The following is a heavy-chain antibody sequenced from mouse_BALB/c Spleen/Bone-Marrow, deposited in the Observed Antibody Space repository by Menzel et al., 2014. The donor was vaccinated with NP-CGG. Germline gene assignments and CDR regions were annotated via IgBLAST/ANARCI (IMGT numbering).Heavy chain of an antibody. CDR3: AREVSMDY. CDR1: GFTFSDYY. J-gene: IGHJ4*01. CDR2: ISDGGSYT. V-gene: IGHV5-4*02. Sequence: EVKLEESGGGLVKPGGSLKLSCAASGFTFSDYYMYWVRQTPEKRLEWVATISDGGSYTYYSDSVKGRFTISRDNAKNNLFLQLSSLKSEDTAMYYCAREVSMDYWGQGTSVTVSS.